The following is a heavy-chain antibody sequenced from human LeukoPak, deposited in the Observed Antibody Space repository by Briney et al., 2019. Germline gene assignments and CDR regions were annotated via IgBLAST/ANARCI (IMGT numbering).Heavy chain of an antibody. CDR1: GYSISSGYY. D-gene: IGHD3-22*01. V-gene: IGHV4-38-2*02. Sequence: SETLSLPCTVSGYSISSGYYWGWIRQPPGKGLEWIGSIYHSGSTYYNPSLKSRVTISVDTSKNQFSLKLSSVAAADTAVYYCARTNYDSSRVDYWGQGTLVTVSS. CDR3: ARTNYDSSRVDY. J-gene: IGHJ4*02. CDR2: IYHSGST.